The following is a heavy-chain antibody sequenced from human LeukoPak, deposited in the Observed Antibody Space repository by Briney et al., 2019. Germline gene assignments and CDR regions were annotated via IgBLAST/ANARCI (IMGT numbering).Heavy chain of an antibody. J-gene: IGHJ4*02. D-gene: IGHD2-2*01. CDR2: ISPDNNYI. V-gene: IGHV3-21*01. Sequence: PGGSLRLSXAASGFTFSSYWMSWVRQAPGTGLEWLSSISPDNNYIFYADSVRGRFTISRDNAKASLYLQMNSLGVEDTATYYCATNLFCASASCLWGPGTLVTVSS. CDR1: GFTFSSYW. CDR3: ATNLFCASASCL.